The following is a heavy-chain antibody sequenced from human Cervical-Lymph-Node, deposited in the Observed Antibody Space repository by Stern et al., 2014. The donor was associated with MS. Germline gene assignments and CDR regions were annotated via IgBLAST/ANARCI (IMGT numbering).Heavy chain of an antibody. J-gene: IGHJ1*01. Sequence: VQLVESGPGLVKPSETLSLTCTVSGGSIGRYYWSWVRQPPGKALEWIGYIYHNGNTNYNPSLKRRVSMSVDTSKNQFSLNLTSVTAADTAVYYCTRDGRSSLSEYFQTWGQGSLVNVSS. D-gene: IGHD6-6*01. V-gene: IGHV4-59*01. CDR2: IYHNGNT. CDR3: TRDGRSSLSEYFQT. CDR1: GGSIGRYY.